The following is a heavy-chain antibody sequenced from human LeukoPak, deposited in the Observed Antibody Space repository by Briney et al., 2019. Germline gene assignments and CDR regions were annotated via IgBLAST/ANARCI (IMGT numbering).Heavy chain of an antibody. CDR2: IYTSGST. Sequence: SETLSLTCTVSGGSISSGSYYWSWIRQPAGKGLKWIGRIYTSGSTNYNPSLKSRVTISVDTSKNQFSLKLSSVTAADTAVYYCAGNEDYWGQGTLVTVSS. V-gene: IGHV4-61*02. J-gene: IGHJ4*02. CDR1: GGSISSGSYY. CDR3: AGNEDY.